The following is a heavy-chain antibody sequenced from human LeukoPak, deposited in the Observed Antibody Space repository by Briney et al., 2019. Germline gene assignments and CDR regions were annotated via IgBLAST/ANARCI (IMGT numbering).Heavy chain of an antibody. CDR2: IYYSGST. V-gene: IGHV4-59*01. CDR3: ARAGQLDPFDY. J-gene: IGHJ4*02. CDR1: GGSISSYY. Sequence: SEALSLTCTVSGGSISSYYWSWIRQPPGKGLEWIGYIYYSGSTNYNPSLKSRVTISVDTSKNQFSLRLSSVTAADTAVYYCARAGQLDPFDYWGQGTLVTVSS. D-gene: IGHD6-6*01.